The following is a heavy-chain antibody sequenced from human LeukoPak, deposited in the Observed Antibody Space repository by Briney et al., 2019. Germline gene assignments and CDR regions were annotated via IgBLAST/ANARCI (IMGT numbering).Heavy chain of an antibody. V-gene: IGHV1-18*01. CDR3: ARLPRYYDFWSGSYYYYGMDV. CDR1: GYTFTSYG. D-gene: IGHD3-3*01. J-gene: IGHJ6*02. CDR2: ISAYNGNT. Sequence: GASVKVSCKASGYTFTSYGISWVRQAPGQGLEWMGWISAYNGNTNYAQKLQGRVTMTTDTSTSTAYMELRSLRSDDTAVYYCARLPRYYDFWSGSYYYYGMDVWGQGTTVTVSS.